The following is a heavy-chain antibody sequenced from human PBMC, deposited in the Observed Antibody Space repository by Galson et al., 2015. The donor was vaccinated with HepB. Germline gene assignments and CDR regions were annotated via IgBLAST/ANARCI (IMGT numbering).Heavy chain of an antibody. V-gene: IGHV3-23*01. CDR3: AKSPAAAFVGGKFDY. D-gene: IGHD2-15*01. Sequence: SLRLSCAASGFTFSSYAMSWVRQAPGKGLEWVSAISGSGGSTYYADSVKGRFTISRDNSKNTLYLQMNSLRAEDTAVYYCAKSPAAAFVGGKFDYWGQGTLVTVSS. CDR1: GFTFSSYA. CDR2: ISGSGGST. J-gene: IGHJ4*02.